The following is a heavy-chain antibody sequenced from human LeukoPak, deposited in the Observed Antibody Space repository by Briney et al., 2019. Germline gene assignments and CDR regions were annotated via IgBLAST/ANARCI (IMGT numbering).Heavy chain of an antibody. D-gene: IGHD3-22*01. CDR1: GYTFTSYE. J-gene: IGHJ4*02. V-gene: IGHV1-8*01. CDR3: ARGLGTYDSSELTWPMISF. CDR2: MNPNSGDT. Sequence: WASVKVSCKASGYTFTSYEINWVRQAPGQGLEWMGWMNPNSGDTAYAQKFQGRITMTRSTSISTAYMELSSLRSDDTAVYYCARGLGTYDSSELTWPMISFWGQGTLVTVSS.